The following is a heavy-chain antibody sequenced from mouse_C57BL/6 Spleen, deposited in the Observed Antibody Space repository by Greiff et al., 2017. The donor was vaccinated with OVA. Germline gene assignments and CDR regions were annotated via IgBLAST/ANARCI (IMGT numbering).Heavy chain of an antibody. V-gene: IGHV10-1*01. CDR1: GFSFNTYA. CDR2: IRSKSNNYAT. CDR3: VRQGGYYYGAMDY. J-gene: IGHJ4*01. D-gene: IGHD1-1*01. Sequence: EVKLVESGGGLVQPKGSLKLSCAASGFSFNTYAMNWVRQAPGKGLEWVARIRSKSNNYATYYADSVKDRFTISRDDSESMLYLQMNNLKTEDTAMYYCVRQGGYYYGAMDYWGQGTSGTVSS.